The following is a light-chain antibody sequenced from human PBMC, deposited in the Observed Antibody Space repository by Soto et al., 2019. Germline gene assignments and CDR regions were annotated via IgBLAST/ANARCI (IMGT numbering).Light chain of an antibody. CDR1: QGIRND. CDR3: LQHNSYPRT. Sequence: DPQMTQSPSSLSASVGDRVTITCRASQGIRNDLSWYQQKPGKAPKRLIYAASTLQRGAPSRFSGSGSGTEFALTISSLQPEDFATYYCLQHNSYPRTFGQGTEVEIK. V-gene: IGKV1-17*01. CDR2: AAS. J-gene: IGKJ1*01.